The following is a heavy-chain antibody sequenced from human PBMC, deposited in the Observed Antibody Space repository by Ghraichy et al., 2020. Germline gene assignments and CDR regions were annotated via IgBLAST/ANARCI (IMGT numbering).Heavy chain of an antibody. CDR2: INAGNGDT. J-gene: IGHJ6*02. CDR3: AKECAGGTCYSRGNIYHGLDV. CDR1: GYTFTENA. V-gene: IGHV1-3*01. D-gene: IGHD2-15*01. Sequence: ASVKVSCKASGYTFTENAIHWVRQAPGQGLEWLGWINAGNGDTIYSQNFRGRVTITRDTYASTAYMELYSLRSEDTAVYYCAKECAGGTCYSRGNIYHGLDVWGLGTTVAVAS.